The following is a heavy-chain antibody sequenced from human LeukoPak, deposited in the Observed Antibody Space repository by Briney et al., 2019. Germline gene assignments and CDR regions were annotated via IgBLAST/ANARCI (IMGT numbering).Heavy chain of an antibody. CDR3: GRDPYYDALDY. J-gene: IGHJ4*02. D-gene: IGHD3-16*01. CDR2: IKDDGAET. V-gene: IGHV3-7*01. CDR1: GFTFTTYW. Sequence: GGSLRLSCAVSGFTFTTYWMSWVRQAPGKGLEWVANIKDDGAETYYVESVKGRFTISRDNAKNLLYLQMNSLRAEDTAVYYCGRDPYYDALDYWGQGTLVTVSS.